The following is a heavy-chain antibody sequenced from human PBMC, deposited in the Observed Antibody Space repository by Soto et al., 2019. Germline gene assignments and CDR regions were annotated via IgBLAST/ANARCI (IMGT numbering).Heavy chain of an antibody. CDR1: GYTFTSYA. D-gene: IGHD3-9*01. CDR2: INAGIGDT. Sequence: ASVKVSCKASGYTFTSYAMHWVRQAPGQRLEWMGWINAGIGDTEYSEKFQGRVTITRDTSASTAYMGLSSLRSEDTAVYYCARAWYYDILTGYFGFDPWGQGVLVTVSS. V-gene: IGHV1-3*01. CDR3: ARAWYYDILTGYFGFDP. J-gene: IGHJ5*02.